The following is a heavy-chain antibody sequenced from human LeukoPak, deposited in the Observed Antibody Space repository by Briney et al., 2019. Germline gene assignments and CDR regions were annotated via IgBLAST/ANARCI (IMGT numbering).Heavy chain of an antibody. V-gene: IGHV3-74*01. CDR2: INSDGSST. CDR3: ARGSGWFYFDY. D-gene: IGHD6-19*01. CDR1: GFTFSNYW. Sequence: PGGSLRLSCAASGFTFSNYWMHWVRQAPGKGLVWVSRINSDGSSTSYADSVKGRFTISRDNAKNTLYLQMNSLRAEDTAVYYCARGSGWFYFDYWGQGTLVTVSS. J-gene: IGHJ4*02.